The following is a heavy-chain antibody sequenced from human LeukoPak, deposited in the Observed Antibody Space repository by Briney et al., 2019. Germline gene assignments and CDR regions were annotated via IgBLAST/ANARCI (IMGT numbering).Heavy chain of an antibody. CDR3: ARQAVAGTHYYYYYMDV. CDR2: IYPGDSDT. V-gene: IGHV5-51*01. D-gene: IGHD6-19*01. CDR1: GYSFTSYW. J-gene: IGHJ6*03. Sequence: GESLKISCKGSGYSFTSYWIGWVRQMPGKGLEWMGIIYPGDSDTRYSPPFQGQVTISADKSISTAYLQWSSLKASDTAMYYCARQAVAGTHYYYYYMDVWGKGTTVTVSS.